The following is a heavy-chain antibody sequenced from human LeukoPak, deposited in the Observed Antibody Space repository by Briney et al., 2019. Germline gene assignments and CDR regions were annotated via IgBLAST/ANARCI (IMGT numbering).Heavy chain of an antibody. CDR1: GYSFTSYW. CDR2: IYPGDSDT. Sequence: GESLKISCKGSGYSFTSYWIGWVRQMPGKGLEWMGIIYPGDSDTRYSPSFQGQVTISADKSISTAYLQWSSLKASDTAMYYCARHSYYYGSGTRAPFDYWGQGTLVTVSP. D-gene: IGHD3-10*01. J-gene: IGHJ4*02. V-gene: IGHV5-51*01. CDR3: ARHSYYYGSGTRAPFDY.